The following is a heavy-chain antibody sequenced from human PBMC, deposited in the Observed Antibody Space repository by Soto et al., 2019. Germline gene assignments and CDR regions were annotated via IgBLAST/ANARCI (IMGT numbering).Heavy chain of an antibody. CDR1: GFTFSSYG. D-gene: IGHD3-10*01. CDR2: ISGRGGST. J-gene: IGHJ4*02. V-gene: IGHV3-23*01. Sequence: PGGSLRLSCAASGFTFSSYGMHWVRQAPGKGLEWVSGISGRGGSTYYADSVKGRFTISRDNSKNTLYLQMNSLRAEDTAVYYCAKRIYDSGSYCFDYWGQGTLVTVSS. CDR3: AKRIYDSGSYCFDY.